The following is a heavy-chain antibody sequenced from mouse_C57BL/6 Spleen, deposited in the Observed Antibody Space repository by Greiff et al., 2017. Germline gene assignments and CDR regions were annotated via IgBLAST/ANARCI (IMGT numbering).Heavy chain of an antibody. CDR2: INPNNGGT. D-gene: IGHD1-1*01. V-gene: IGHV1-22*01. J-gene: IGHJ3*01. Sequence: VQLQQSGPELVKPGASVKMSCKASGYTFTDYNMHWVKQSHGKSLEWIGYINPNNGGTSYNQKFKGKATLTVNKSSSTAYMELRSLTSEDSAVYYCSSSYLAWFAYWGEGTLVTVSA. CDR3: SSSYLAWFAY. CDR1: GYTFTDYN.